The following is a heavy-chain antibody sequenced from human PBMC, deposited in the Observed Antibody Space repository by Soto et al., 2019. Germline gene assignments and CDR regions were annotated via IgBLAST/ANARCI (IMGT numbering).Heavy chain of an antibody. CDR2: INPSGGST. CDR3: ARGEPYLCSGGSCYDWFDP. D-gene: IGHD2-15*01. V-gene: IGHV1-46*01. J-gene: IGHJ5*02. CDR1: GYTFTSYY. Sequence: GASVKVSCKASGYTFTSYYMHWVRQAPGQGLEWMGIINPSGGSTSYAQKFQGRVTMTRDTSTSTVYMELSSLRSEDTAVYYCARGEPYLCSGGSCYDWFDPWGQGTLVTVSS.